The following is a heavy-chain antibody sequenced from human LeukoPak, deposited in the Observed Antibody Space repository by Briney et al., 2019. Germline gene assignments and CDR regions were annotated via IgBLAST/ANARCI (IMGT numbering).Heavy chain of an antibody. J-gene: IGHJ4*02. D-gene: IGHD2-21*02. CDR2: ISSDGSVT. Sequence: GGSLRLACAVSGFSFTNYWMHWVRQDPGKGLVWVSYISSDGSVTKYADSVKGRFTISRDNAVNTLYLQMNSLRVEDTAVYYCVRGSLRLPRSTPDYWGQGTLVTVSS. CDR1: GFSFTNYW. V-gene: IGHV3-74*03. CDR3: VRGSLRLPRSTPDY.